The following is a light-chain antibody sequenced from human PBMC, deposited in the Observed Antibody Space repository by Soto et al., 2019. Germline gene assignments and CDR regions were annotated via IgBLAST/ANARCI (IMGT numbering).Light chain of an antibody. CDR3: QQRSVWPPA. Sequence: DIVLTQSPATLSLSPGERAALSSRASPSVFTSLAWYQQKPRQPPRLLVYDASIRAAGVPGRFSGSGSGTDFTLTISSLEPEDFAVYYCQQRSVWPPAFGLGTKVEIK. CDR2: DAS. CDR1: PSVFTS. V-gene: IGKV3-11*01. J-gene: IGKJ2*01.